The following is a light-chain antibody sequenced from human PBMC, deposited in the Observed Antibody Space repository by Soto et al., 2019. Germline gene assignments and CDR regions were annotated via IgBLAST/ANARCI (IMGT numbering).Light chain of an antibody. V-gene: IGKV3-20*01. CDR3: QQYRSSSLYT. Sequence: ETVLTQSPGTLSLSPGERATLSCRASQSISGNYLAWYQQKPGQAPRLLIYGASNRATAIPDRFSGSGSGTDFTLTISRLEPEDSAAYYCQQYRSSSLYTFGQGTKLEIK. CDR2: GAS. J-gene: IGKJ2*01. CDR1: QSISGNY.